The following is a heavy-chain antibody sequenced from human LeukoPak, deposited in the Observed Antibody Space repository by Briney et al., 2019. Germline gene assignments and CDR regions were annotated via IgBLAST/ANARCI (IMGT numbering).Heavy chain of an antibody. V-gene: IGHV3-30-3*01. CDR1: GFTFSSYA. CDR2: ISYDGSNK. Sequence: GRSLRLSCAASGFTFSSYAMHWVRQAPGKGLEWVAVISYDGSNKYYADSVKGRFTISRDNSKNTLYLQMNSLRAEDTAVYYCARAPLYYYSEAFDIWGQGTMVTVSS. CDR3: ARAPLYYYSEAFDI. D-gene: IGHD1-26*01. J-gene: IGHJ3*02.